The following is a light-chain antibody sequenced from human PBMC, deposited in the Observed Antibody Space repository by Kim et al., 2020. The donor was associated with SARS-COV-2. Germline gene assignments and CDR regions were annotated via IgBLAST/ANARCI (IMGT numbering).Light chain of an antibody. Sequence: SYELTQPPSVSVSPGQTASITCSGDKLGNKYVCWYQQNTGQSPVVVIYQDKKRPSGIPERFSGSNSGNTATLTISGTQAMDEADYYCQTWDGSTVLFGGGTKLTVL. CDR2: QDK. J-gene: IGLJ2*01. CDR1: KLGNKY. CDR3: QTWDGSTVL. V-gene: IGLV3-1*01.